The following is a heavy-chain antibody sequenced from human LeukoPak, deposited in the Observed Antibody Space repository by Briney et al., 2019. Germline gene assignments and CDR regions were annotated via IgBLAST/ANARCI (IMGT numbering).Heavy chain of an antibody. CDR3: TSSGSYRDFDY. J-gene: IGHJ4*02. CDR1: GFTFSSFG. Sequence: GGSLRLSCAASGFTFSSFGMHWVRQAPGKGLEWVAFIPYDGSAKYYADSVKGRSTIYRDNSKTTLYLQMNSLRAEDTAVYYCTSSGSYRDFDYWGQGTLVTVSS. D-gene: IGHD3-10*01. CDR2: IPYDGSAK. V-gene: IGHV3-30*02.